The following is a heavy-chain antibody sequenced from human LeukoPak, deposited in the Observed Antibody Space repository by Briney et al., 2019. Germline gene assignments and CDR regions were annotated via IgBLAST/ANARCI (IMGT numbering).Heavy chain of an antibody. D-gene: IGHD1-26*01. CDR2: ISGSGGST. Sequence: PGGSLRLSCAASGFTFSSYAMSWVRQAPGKGLEWASAISGSGGSTYYADSVKGRFTISRDNSKNTLYLQMNSLRAEDTAVYYCAKLSSHGGSYGYWGQGTLVTVSS. CDR3: AKLSSHGGSYGY. J-gene: IGHJ4*02. V-gene: IGHV3-23*01. CDR1: GFTFSSYA.